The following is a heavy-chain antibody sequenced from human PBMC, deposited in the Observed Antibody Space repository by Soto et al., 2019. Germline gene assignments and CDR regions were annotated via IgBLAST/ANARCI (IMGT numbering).Heavy chain of an antibody. D-gene: IGHD3-3*01. V-gene: IGHV4-59*12. CDR3: ARWDSEYYDFWSGYYS. CDR1: GGSISSYY. CDR2: IYYSGST. Sequence: ASETLSLTCTVSGGSISSYYWSWIRQPPGKGLEWIGYIYYSGSTNYNPPLKGRFTISRDNAKNSLYLQMNSLRAEDTAVYYCARWDSEYYDFWSGYYSWGQGTLVTVSS. J-gene: IGHJ4*02.